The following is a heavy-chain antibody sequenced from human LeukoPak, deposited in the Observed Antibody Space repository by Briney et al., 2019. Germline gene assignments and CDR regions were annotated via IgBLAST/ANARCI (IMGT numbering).Heavy chain of an antibody. D-gene: IGHD4-11*01. V-gene: IGHV3-30*04. CDR3: ARDRTGQQLISRKEYYYMDV. Sequence: GTSLRLSCAASGFTFISYAIHWVRQAPGKGLEWVAVISFHGTDSFYADSVKGRFTISRDNSKNTLYLQMSSLRAEDTAVYYCARDRTGQQLISRKEYYYMDVWGKGTTVTISS. CDR1: GFTFISYA. CDR2: ISFHGTDS. J-gene: IGHJ6*03.